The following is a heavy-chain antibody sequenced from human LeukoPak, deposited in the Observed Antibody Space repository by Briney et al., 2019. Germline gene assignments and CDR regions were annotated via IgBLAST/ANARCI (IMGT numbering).Heavy chain of an antibody. CDR3: AREGVSASYLGY. J-gene: IGHJ4*02. CDR1: GYTFSNYD. Sequence: RRASVKVSCKASGYTFSNYDINWVRQATGQGLEWIGWMSPNSGNTGYVKKFQGRVTMTRDTSIGTAYMELSSLRSEDTAVYYCAREGVSASYLGYWGQGTLVTVSS. V-gene: IGHV1-8*01. CDR2: MSPNSGNT. D-gene: IGHD3-10*01.